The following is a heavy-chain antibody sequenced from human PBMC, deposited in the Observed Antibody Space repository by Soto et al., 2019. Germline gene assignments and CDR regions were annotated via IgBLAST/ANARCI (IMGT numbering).Heavy chain of an antibody. CDR3: ARDMYYYDSSGYLKYYYYYYGMDV. J-gene: IGHJ6*02. Sequence: ASVKVSCKASGGTFSSYAINWVRQATGQGLEWMGWMNPNSGNTGYAQKFQGRVTMTRNTSISTAYMELSSLRSEDTAVYYRARDMYYYDSSGYLKYYYYYYGMDVWGQGTTVTV. V-gene: IGHV1-8*02. D-gene: IGHD3-22*01. CDR2: MNPNSGNT. CDR1: GGTFSSYA.